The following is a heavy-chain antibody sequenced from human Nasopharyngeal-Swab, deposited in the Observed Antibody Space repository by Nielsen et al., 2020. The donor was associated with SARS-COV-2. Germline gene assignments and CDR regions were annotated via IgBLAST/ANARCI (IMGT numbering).Heavy chain of an antibody. CDR3: AREGLAAASDY. J-gene: IGHJ4*02. V-gene: IGHV4-39*07. CDR1: GGSICSSSYY. D-gene: IGHD6-13*01. Sequence: SETLSLTCTVSGGSICSSSYYWGWIRQPPGKGLEWIGSIYYSGSTYYNPSLKSRVTISVDTSKNQFSLKLSSVTAADTAVYYCAREGLAAASDYWGQGTLVTVSS. CDR2: IYYSGST.